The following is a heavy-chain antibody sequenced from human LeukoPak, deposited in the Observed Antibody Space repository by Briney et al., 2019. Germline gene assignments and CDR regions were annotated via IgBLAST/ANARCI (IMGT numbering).Heavy chain of an antibody. CDR2: ISSYGGST. Sequence: GGSLRLSCAASGFTFSSYAMHWVRQAPGEGLEYISSISSYGGSTNYANSVKGRFTISRDNPKNTLFLQMGSLRAEDMAVYYCARGGYENYYYYGMDVWGQGTTVTVSS. J-gene: IGHJ6*02. D-gene: IGHD5-12*01. CDR1: GFTFSSYA. V-gene: IGHV3-64*01. CDR3: ARGGYENYYYYGMDV.